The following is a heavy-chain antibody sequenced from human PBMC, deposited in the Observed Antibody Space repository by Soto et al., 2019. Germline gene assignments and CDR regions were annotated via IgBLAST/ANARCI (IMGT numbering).Heavy chain of an antibody. CDR1: CTSIISYY. D-gene: IGHD6-13*01. CDR3: AGASDSSSWYLIDY. V-gene: IGHV4-4*07. Sequence: SENLSLTVTVSCTSIISYYWSWIRQPAGKGLEWIGRIYTSGITNYNPSLKSRFTMSVDTSKNQFSLKLSSVTAADTAVYYCAGASDSSSWYLIDYWGQGTLVTVSS. J-gene: IGHJ4*02. CDR2: IYTSGIT.